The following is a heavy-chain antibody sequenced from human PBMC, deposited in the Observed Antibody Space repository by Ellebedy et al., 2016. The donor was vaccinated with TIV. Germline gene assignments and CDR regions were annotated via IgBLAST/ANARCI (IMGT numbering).Heavy chain of an antibody. D-gene: IGHD2-8*01. CDR1: GFAFRSYW. J-gene: IGHJ4*02. Sequence: HTGGSLRLSCAASGFAFRSYWMHWVRQTPGKGLVWVSHITSDGPSTRYADAVKGRFTISSDNAKKTLYLQMNSLSAEDTAVYYCAKDGVSTRPIDSWGQGTLVTVSS. CDR2: ITSDGPST. V-gene: IGHV3-74*01. CDR3: AKDGVSTRPIDS.